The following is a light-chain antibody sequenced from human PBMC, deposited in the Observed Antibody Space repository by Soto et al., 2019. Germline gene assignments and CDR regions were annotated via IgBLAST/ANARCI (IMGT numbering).Light chain of an antibody. CDR1: QTVRSSY. Sequence: EIVLTQSPGTLSLSPGERGTLSCRASQTVRSSYLAWYQQKPGQAPRLLIYGASSRATDIPDRFSGSESGTDFTLTITRLEPEEFAVYYCQQYSCSPGTWTFSQGTKVEFK. CDR2: GAS. V-gene: IGKV3-20*01. J-gene: IGKJ1*01. CDR3: QQYSCSPGTWT.